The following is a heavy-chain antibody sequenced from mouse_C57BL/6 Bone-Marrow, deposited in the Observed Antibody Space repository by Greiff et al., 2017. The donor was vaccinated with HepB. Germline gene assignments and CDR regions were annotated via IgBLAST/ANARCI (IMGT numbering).Heavy chain of an antibody. CDR2: IYPRDGSS. J-gene: IGHJ1*03. D-gene: IGHD1-1*01. CDR1: GYTFTDHT. Sequence: VKLQQSDAELVKPGASVKISCKVSGYTFTDHTIHWMKQRPEQGLEWIGYIYPRDGSSRYNEEFKGKATLTEDKSSSTAYMQLNSLTSEDSAVFFCARRTTVGYFDVWGTGTTVTVSS. CDR3: ARRTTVGYFDV. V-gene: IGHV1-78*01.